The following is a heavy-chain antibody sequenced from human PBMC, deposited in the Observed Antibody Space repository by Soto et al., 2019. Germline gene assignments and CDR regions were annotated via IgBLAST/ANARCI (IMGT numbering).Heavy chain of an antibody. CDR3: ARDYFLSSHYTTNWFDP. Sequence: ASETLCVTCGGSGDSISNSRFYLAWIRHPPGEGLEWIGSIYHTGNAYYNPSLKSRVTISVDTSKNQFSLKVTSVTAADTALYYCARDYFLSSHYTTNWFDPWGKGPLGTVSS. CDR1: GDSISNSRFY. J-gene: IGHJ5*02. CDR2: IYHTGNA. D-gene: IGHD3-16*01. V-gene: IGHV4-39*01.